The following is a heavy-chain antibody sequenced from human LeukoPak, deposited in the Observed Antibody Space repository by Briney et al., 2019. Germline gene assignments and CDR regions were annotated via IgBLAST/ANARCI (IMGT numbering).Heavy chain of an antibody. Sequence: SETLSLTCTVSGGSISSYYWSWIRQPPGKGLEWIGYIYYSGSTNYNPSLKSRVTISVDTSKNQFSLKLSSVTAADTAVYYCARGTDFDWLLSGGGYFDYWGQGTLVTVSS. CDR3: ARGTDFDWLLSGGGYFDY. D-gene: IGHD3-9*01. CDR2: IYYSGST. J-gene: IGHJ4*02. CDR1: GGSISSYY. V-gene: IGHV4-59*01.